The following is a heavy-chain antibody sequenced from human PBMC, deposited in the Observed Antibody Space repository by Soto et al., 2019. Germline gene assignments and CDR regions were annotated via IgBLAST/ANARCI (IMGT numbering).Heavy chain of an antibody. V-gene: IGHV4-30-4*02. J-gene: IGHJ5*02. CDR2: IYYSGST. CDR1: GGSISSGDYY. CDR3: AREYYDILTGSNWFDP. Sequence: PSETLSLTCTVSGGSISSGDYYWSWIRQPPGKGLEWIGYIYYSGSTYYNPSLKSRVTISVDTSKNQFSLKLSSVTAADTAVYYCAREYYDILTGSNWFDPWGRGTLVTVSS. D-gene: IGHD3-9*01.